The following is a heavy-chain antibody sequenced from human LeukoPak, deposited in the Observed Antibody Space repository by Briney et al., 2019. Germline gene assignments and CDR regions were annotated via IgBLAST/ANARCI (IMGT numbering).Heavy chain of an antibody. CDR3: ARRLNPRELLWFGEFYDY. Sequence: SETLSLTCTVSGGSISSSSYYWGWIRQPPGKGLEWIGSIYYSGSTYYNPSLKSRVTISVDTSKNQFSLKLSSVTAADTAVYYCARRLNPRELLWFGEFYDYWGQGTLVTVSS. CDR1: GGSISSSSYY. D-gene: IGHD3-10*01. V-gene: IGHV4-39*07. CDR2: IYYSGST. J-gene: IGHJ4*02.